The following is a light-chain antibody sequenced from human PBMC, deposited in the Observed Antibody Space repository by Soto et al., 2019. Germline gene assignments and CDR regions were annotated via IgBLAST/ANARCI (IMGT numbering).Light chain of an antibody. CDR1: SSDVGGYNY. J-gene: IGLJ1*01. Sequence: SALTQPPSASGSPGQSVAISCTGTSSDVGGYNYVSWYQQHPGKAPKLMIYEVNKRPSGVPDRFSGSKSGNTASLTVSGLQAEDEADYYCSSYAGSSNVFGTGTKLPS. CDR3: SSYAGSSNV. V-gene: IGLV2-8*01. CDR2: EVN.